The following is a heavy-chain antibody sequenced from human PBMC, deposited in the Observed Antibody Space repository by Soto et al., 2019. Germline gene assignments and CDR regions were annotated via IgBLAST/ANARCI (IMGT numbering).Heavy chain of an antibody. V-gene: IGHV4-30-2*01. Sequence: PSETLSLTCAVSGGSISSGGYSWSWIRQPPGKGLEWIGYIYHSGSTYYNPSLKSRVTISVDRSKNQFSLKLSSVTAADTAVYYCARGAMVRGVTNWFDPWGQGTLVTVSS. J-gene: IGHJ5*02. D-gene: IGHD3-10*01. CDR2: IYHSGST. CDR3: ARGAMVRGVTNWFDP. CDR1: GGSISSGGYS.